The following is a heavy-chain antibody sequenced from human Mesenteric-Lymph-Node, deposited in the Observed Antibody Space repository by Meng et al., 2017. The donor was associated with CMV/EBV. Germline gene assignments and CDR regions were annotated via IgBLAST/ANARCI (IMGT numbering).Heavy chain of an antibody. CDR1: GGSVSSNNYY. CDR3: ARGWQDLVVVPAAIYFDY. V-gene: IGHV4-61*01. Sequence: SETLSLTCTVSGGSVSSNNYYWSWIRQPPGKGLEWIGYIYYTGSNNYNPSLKRRVTVSVDTSKNQFSLKLSSETVADTAVYYCARGWQDLVVVPAAIYFDYWGQGTLVTVSS. J-gene: IGHJ4*02. CDR2: IYYTGSN. D-gene: IGHD2-2*02.